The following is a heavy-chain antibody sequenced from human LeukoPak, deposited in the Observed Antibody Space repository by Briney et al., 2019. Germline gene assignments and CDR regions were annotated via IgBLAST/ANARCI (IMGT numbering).Heavy chain of an antibody. D-gene: IGHD2-15*01. Sequence: EASVKVSCTASGGTFSSYAISWVRQAPGQGLEWMGGIIPIFGTANYAQKFQGRVTITADNSTSTAYMELSSLRSEDTAVYYCARALRGYCSGGSCYPLDVWGKGTTVTVSS. CDR2: IIPIFGTA. CDR3: ARALRGYCSGGSCYPLDV. V-gene: IGHV1-69*06. J-gene: IGHJ6*04. CDR1: GGTFSSYA.